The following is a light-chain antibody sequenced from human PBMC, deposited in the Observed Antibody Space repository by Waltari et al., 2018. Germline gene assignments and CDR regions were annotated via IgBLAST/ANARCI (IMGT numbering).Light chain of an antibody. CDR3: QQYYNTPLT. J-gene: IGKJ4*01. CDR2: WAS. V-gene: IGKV4-1*01. CDR1: ESVLYSSNNKNH. Sequence: DIVMTQSPESLAVSLGERATISCKTSESVLYSSNNKNHLAWFQQKPGQPPRLLLYWASTRESGVPDRFIGSGSETDFTLTVTMLQAEDVAVYYCQQYYNTPLTFGGGTKVEVK.